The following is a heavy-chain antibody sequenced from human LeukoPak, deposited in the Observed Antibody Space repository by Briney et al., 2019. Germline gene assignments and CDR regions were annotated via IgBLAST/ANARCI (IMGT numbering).Heavy chain of an antibody. CDR1: GDSISSYY. V-gene: IGHV4-59*01. J-gene: IGHJ5*02. D-gene: IGHD1-26*01. CDR3: ARGIIVGATWGENDNWFDP. CDR2: IYYSGNT. Sequence: SETLSLTCTVSGDSISSYYWSWIRQPPGKGLEWIGYIYYSGNTNYNPSLKSRVTISVDTSKNQFSLKLSSVTAADTAVYFCARGIIVGATWGENDNWFDPWGQGTLVTVSS.